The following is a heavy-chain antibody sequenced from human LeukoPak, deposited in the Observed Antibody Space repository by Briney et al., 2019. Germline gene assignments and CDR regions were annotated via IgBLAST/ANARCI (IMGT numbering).Heavy chain of an antibody. CDR2: ISGSGGST. Sequence: GGSLTLSCAASGFTFSSYGMRWLRQAPGKGLEWISAISGSGGSTYYADSVKGRFTISRDNSKNTLYLQMNSLRAEDTAVYYCAKSISLWFGEGRFDYWGQGTLVTVSS. D-gene: IGHD3-10*01. CDR1: GFTFSSYG. J-gene: IGHJ4*02. CDR3: AKSISLWFGEGRFDY. V-gene: IGHV3-23*01.